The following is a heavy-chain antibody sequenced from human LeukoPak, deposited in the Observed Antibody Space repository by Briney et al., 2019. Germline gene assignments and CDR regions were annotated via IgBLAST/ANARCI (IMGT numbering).Heavy chain of an antibody. CDR1: GFTFSSYE. V-gene: IGHV3-74*01. J-gene: IGHJ4*02. CDR2: INSDGSST. Sequence: PGGSPRLSCTASGFTFSSYEMNWVRQAPGKGLVWVSRINSDGSSTSYADSVKGRFTISRDNAKNTLYLQMNSLRAEDTAVYYCARVGYCSGGSCYSPTIEGPAFDYWGQGTLVTVSS. CDR3: ARVGYCSGGSCYSPTIEGPAFDY. D-gene: IGHD2-15*01.